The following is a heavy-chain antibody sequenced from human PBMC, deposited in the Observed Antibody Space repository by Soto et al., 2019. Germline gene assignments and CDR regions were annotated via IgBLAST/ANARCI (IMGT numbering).Heavy chain of an antibody. CDR1: GFPISTSGLA. CDR3: ALRQMSTVDF. Sequence: ITLKASGPPLVKPTQTLTLTCTFSGFPISTSGLAEGWIRQPPGKALEWLALIYGDDDTRYSPSLKSRLTITKDTPKNQVVLTMTNMDHVDTAPYYCALRQMSTVDFWGQGNLVTFS. D-gene: IGHD2-2*01. CDR2: IYGDDDT. J-gene: IGHJ4*02. V-gene: IGHV2-5*02.